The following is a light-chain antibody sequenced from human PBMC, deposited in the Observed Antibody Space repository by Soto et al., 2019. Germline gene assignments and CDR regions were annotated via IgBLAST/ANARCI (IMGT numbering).Light chain of an antibody. V-gene: IGKV3-15*01. CDR1: QSISNN. CDR3: QQYNKWPTWT. Sequence: EIVLTHSPATLSLSPGLRSTLSCRASQSISNNLAWYQQKPGQAPRLVIYSAFTRATGIPARFSGSGSGTEFTLTISSLKSEDFAVYYCQQYNKWPTWTFGQGTKVDIK. CDR2: SAF. J-gene: IGKJ1*01.